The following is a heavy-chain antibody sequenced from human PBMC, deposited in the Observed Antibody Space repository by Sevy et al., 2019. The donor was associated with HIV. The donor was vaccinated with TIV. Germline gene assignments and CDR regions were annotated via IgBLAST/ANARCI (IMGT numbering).Heavy chain of an antibody. D-gene: IGHD6-19*01. CDR3: ARGLPSYSSGWYDFDY. Sequence: GGALRLSCAASGFTFSSYAMHWVRQAPGKGLEWVAVISYDGSNKYYADSVKGRFTISRDNSKNTLYLQMNSLRAEDTAVYYCARGLPSYSSGWYDFDYWGQGTLVTVSS. CDR2: ISYDGSNK. V-gene: IGHV3-30*04. CDR1: GFTFSSYA. J-gene: IGHJ4*02.